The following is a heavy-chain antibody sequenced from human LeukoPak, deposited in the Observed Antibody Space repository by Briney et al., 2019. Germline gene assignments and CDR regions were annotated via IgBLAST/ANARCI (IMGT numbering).Heavy chain of an antibody. D-gene: IGHD1-26*01. Sequence: ASVKVSCKASGYTFTGYYIHWVRQAPGQGLEWMGRINPNSGGTNYAQKFQGRVTMTRDTSISTAYMELSRLKSDDTAVYYCARELSGNYVAWGQGTLVTVSS. J-gene: IGHJ4*02. CDR2: INPNSGGT. CDR1: GYTFTGYY. V-gene: IGHV1-2*06. CDR3: ARELSGNYVA.